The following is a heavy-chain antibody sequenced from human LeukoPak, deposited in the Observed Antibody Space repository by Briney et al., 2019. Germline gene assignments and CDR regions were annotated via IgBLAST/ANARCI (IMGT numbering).Heavy chain of an antibody. V-gene: IGHV7-4-1*02. CDR1: GYTFTTYA. D-gene: IGHD4-17*01. Sequence: ASVKVSCKASGYTFTTYAMHWVRQAPGQRLEWMGWINTNTGNPTYAQGFTGRFVFSLDTSVSTAYLQISSLKAEDTAVYYCAREPHDYGDYGNPEYFQHWGQGTLVTVSS. J-gene: IGHJ1*01. CDR2: INTNTGNP. CDR3: AREPHDYGDYGNPEYFQH.